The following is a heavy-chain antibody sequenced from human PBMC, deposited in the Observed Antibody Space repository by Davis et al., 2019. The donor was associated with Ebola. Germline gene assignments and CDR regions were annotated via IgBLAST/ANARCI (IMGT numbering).Heavy chain of an antibody. Sequence: GESLKISCAASGFTFSSYSMNWVRQAPGKGLEWVSSISSSSSYIYYADSVKGRFTISRDNAKELLYLQMNSLRAEDMAVYYCGRDPGPDFWGQGTLVTVSS. V-gene: IGHV3-21*01. D-gene: IGHD7-27*01. CDR3: GRDPGPDF. CDR1: GFTFSSYS. CDR2: ISSSSSYI. J-gene: IGHJ4*02.